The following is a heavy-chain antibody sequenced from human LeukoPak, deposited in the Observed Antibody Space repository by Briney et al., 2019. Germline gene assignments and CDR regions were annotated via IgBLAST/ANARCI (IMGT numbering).Heavy chain of an antibody. V-gene: IGHV1-24*01. CDR1: GYTLTELS. D-gene: IGHD2-2*01. CDR2: FDPEDGET. Sequence: ASVKVSCKVSGYTLTELSMHWVRQAPGKGLEWMGGFDPEDGETIYAQKFQGRVTMTEDTSTDTAYMELNSLKTEDTAVYYCSYCSSTSCHLDYWGQGTLVTVSS. CDR3: SYCSSTSCHLDY. J-gene: IGHJ4*02.